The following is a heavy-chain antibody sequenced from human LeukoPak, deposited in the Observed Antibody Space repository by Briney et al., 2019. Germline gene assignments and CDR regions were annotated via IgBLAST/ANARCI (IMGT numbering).Heavy chain of an antibody. CDR2: INTDGSST. D-gene: IGHD6-13*01. CDR3: ARESGIAAALDL. J-gene: IGHJ5*02. CDR1: GFTFSSHW. Sequence: GRSLRLSCAASGFTFSSHWMHWVRQAPGKGLVWVSRINTDGSSTSYADSVKGRFTISRDNAKNTLYLQMNSLRAEDTAVYYCARESGIAAALDLWGQGTLVTVSS. V-gene: IGHV3-74*01.